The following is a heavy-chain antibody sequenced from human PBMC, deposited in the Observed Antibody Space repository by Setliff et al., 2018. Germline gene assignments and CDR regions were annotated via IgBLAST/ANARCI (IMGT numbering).Heavy chain of an antibody. CDR3: ARGPSGWSSATSRYYFYMDV. Sequence: ASVKVSCKASGYTFTRYGISWVRQAPGQGLEWMGWISVYNSNTNYAEKLRGRVTMTTDTSTSTAYVELRSLRSDDTAVYYCARGPSGWSSATSRYYFYMDVWGKGTTVTVSS. J-gene: IGHJ6*03. V-gene: IGHV1-18*01. CDR2: ISVYNSNT. CDR1: GYTFTRYG. D-gene: IGHD6-19*01.